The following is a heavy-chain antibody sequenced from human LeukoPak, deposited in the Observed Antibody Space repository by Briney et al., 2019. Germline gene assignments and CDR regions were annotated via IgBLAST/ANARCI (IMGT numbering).Heavy chain of an antibody. D-gene: IGHD3-22*01. Sequence: GGSLRLSCAASGFTLSSYWMHWVRQAPGKGLVWVSRIKSDGRTNYADSVKGRFTISRDNAKNTVSLQMNGLRAEDTGAYYCARAPSEIGGYYPEYFRHWGQGTLVIVSS. J-gene: IGHJ1*01. CDR2: IKSDGRT. CDR1: GFTLSSYW. V-gene: IGHV3-74*01. CDR3: ARAPSEIGGYYPEYFRH.